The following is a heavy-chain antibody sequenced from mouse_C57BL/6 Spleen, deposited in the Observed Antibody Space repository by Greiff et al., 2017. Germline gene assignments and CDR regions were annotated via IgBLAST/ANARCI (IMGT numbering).Heavy chain of an antibody. CDR3: AREYDYDEGYWYFDV. J-gene: IGHJ1*03. D-gene: IGHD2-4*01. CDR2: INYDGSST. V-gene: IGHV5-16*01. CDR1: GFTFSDYY. Sequence: DVMLVESEGGLVQPGSSMKLSCTASGFTFSDYYMAWVRQVPEKGLEWVANINYDGSSTYYLDSLKSRFIISRDNAKNILYLQMSSLKSEDTATYYCAREYDYDEGYWYFDVWGTGTTVTVSS.